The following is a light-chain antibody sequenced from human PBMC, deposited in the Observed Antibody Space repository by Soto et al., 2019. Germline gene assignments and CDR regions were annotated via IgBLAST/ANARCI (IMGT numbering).Light chain of an antibody. CDR3: QLNNTFPLT. CDR1: QGISNW. Sequence: DIQMTQSPSSVSASVGDTITITCRASQGISNWLAWYQQKPGKAPNLLIYAASCLQSGVPSRFSGSCSGTDFSLTISSLQPEDFATYYCQLNNTFPLTFGQGTRLEIK. J-gene: IGKJ5*01. V-gene: IGKV1-12*01. CDR2: AAS.